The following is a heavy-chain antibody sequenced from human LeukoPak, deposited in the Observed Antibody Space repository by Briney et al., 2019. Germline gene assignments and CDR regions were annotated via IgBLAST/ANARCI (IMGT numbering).Heavy chain of an antibody. CDR1: GYSFTSYW. D-gene: IGHD2-2*01. CDR2: IDPSDSYT. V-gene: IGHV5-10-1*01. Sequence: GESLQISCKGSGYSFTSYWISWVRPMPGKGLEWMGRIDPSDSYTNYSPSFQGHVTISADKSISTAYLQWSSLKASDTAMYYCASSFQGDCSSTSCYANYWGQGTLVTVSS. J-gene: IGHJ4*02. CDR3: ASSFQGDCSSTSCYANY.